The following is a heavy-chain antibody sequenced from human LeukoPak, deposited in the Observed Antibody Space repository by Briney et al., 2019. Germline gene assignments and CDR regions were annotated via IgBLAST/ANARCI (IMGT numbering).Heavy chain of an antibody. J-gene: IGHJ4*02. CDR2: MNPNSGNT. Sequence: ASVKVSCKASGYTFTSYDINWVRQATGQGLECMGWMNPNSGNTGYAQKFQGRVTMTRNTSISTAYMELSSLRPEDTAVYYCARSQRIVVVAAKRYYFDYWGQGTLVTVSS. V-gene: IGHV1-8*01. CDR1: GYTFTSYD. D-gene: IGHD2-15*01. CDR3: ARSQRIVVVAAKRYYFDY.